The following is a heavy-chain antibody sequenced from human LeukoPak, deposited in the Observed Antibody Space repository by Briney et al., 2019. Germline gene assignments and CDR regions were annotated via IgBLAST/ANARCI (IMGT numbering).Heavy chain of an antibody. D-gene: IGHD6-6*01. Sequence: GGSLRLSCAASGFAFNNYVLTWVRQAPGKGLDWFSATSGSGDSTYYADSVKGRFTISRDSSKSTLYLQMTSLTAEDTAVYYCAKGSGAARPYYLDYWGRGTLVTVSS. CDR3: AKGSGAARPYYLDY. J-gene: IGHJ4*02. V-gene: IGHV3-23*01. CDR2: TSGSGDST. CDR1: GFAFNNYV.